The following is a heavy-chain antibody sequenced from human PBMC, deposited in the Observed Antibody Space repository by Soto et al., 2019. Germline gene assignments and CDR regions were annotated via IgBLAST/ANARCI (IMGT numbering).Heavy chain of an antibody. V-gene: IGHV3-20*04. CDR2: MHRNGNST. CDR1: GFSLDEYG. D-gene: IGHD4-17*01. CDR3: ARDHRWGYEYGDYGDS. J-gene: IGHJ5*01. Sequence: EVQLVESGGGVVRPGGSLRLACVVSGFSLDEYGMIWVRQAPGKGPEWVSGMHRNGNSTGYADSVKGRFTISREDAKNSLYLQMNRLRAEDTAFYYCARDHRWGYEYGDYGDSWGHGTLVTVSS.